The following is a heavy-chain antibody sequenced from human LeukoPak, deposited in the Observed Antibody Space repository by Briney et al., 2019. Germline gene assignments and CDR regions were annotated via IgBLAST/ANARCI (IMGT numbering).Heavy chain of an antibody. CDR2: IYYSGST. V-gene: IGHV4-39*01. D-gene: IGHD6-13*01. CDR3: ARLIIAAATPPYNNWFDP. J-gene: IGHJ5*02. CDR1: GGSISSSSYY. Sequence: SETLSLTRTVSGGSISSSSYYWGWIRQPPGKGLEWIGSIYYSGSTYYNPSLKSRVTISVDTSKNQFSLKLSSVTAADTAVYYCARLIIAAATPPYNNWFDPWGQGTLVTVSS.